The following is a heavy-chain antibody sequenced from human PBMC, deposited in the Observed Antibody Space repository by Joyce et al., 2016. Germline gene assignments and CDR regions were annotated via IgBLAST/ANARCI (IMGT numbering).Heavy chain of an antibody. J-gene: IGHJ3*02. Sequence: QVQLVQSGAEVQKPGASVKVSCKASGYTFTSYTLHWVRQAPGQRLEWMGWIDTDNWDTKYSQKFQGRVTITRDTSASTAYIELSSLRSEDTAVYYCAVTSYHFDSSGYPTDALDIWGLGTMVTVSS. D-gene: IGHD3-22*01. V-gene: IGHV1-3*04. CDR1: GYTFTSYT. CDR3: AVTSYHFDSSGYPTDALDI. CDR2: IDTDNWDT.